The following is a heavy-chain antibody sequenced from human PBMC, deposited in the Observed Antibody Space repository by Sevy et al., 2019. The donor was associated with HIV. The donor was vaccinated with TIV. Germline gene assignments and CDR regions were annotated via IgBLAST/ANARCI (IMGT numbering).Heavy chain of an antibody. V-gene: IGHV4-59*08. CDR3: ARFGYYHLDV. CDR2: IYYRGST. D-gene: IGHD3-10*01. Sequence: SETLSLTCTVSGGSISGYYWSWIRQPPGKGLEWIGYIYYRGSTSYNPSLKSRVTISVDTSKNQFSLKLSSVTAADTAVYYCARFGYYHLDVWGKGTTVTVSS. J-gene: IGHJ6*03. CDR1: GGSISGYY.